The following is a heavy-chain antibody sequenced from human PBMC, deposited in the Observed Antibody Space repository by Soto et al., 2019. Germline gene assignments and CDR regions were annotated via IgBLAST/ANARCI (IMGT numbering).Heavy chain of an antibody. Sequence: QVQLVESGGDVVQPGRSLRLSCSASGFSLSSFGMHWVRQAPGKGLEWVAVMSHDGSFQFFADSVQGRFTISRDISKNTLYLQMNSMRAEDTAIDYCARDNNYYFDYWCQGTLVTVAS. CDR3: ARDNNYYFDY. D-gene: IGHD1-1*01. CDR1: GFSLSSFG. V-gene: IGHV3-33*01. J-gene: IGHJ4*02. CDR2: MSHDGSFQ.